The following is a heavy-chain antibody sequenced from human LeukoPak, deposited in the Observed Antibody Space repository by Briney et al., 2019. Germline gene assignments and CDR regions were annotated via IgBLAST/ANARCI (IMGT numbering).Heavy chain of an antibody. J-gene: IGHJ5*02. CDR3: ARGGARYQLLYH. CDR2: INPSGGST. CDR1: GGTFSSYA. Sequence: VASVKVSCKASGGTFSSYAISWVRQAPGQGLEWMGIINPSGGSTSYAQKFQGRVTMTRDTSTSTVYMELSSLRSEDTAVYYCARGGARYQLLYHWGQGILVTVSS. V-gene: IGHV1-46*01. D-gene: IGHD2-2*01.